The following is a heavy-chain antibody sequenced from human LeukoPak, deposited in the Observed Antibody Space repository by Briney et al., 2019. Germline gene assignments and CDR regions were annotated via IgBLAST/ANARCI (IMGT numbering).Heavy chain of an antibody. CDR1: GYTFTVYY. CDR2: INSNSGGT. CDR3: AFMATYPHAFDI. V-gene: IGHV1-2*02. J-gene: IGHJ3*02. D-gene: IGHD5-12*01. Sequence: GASVKVSCKASGYTFTVYYMHWVRQAPGQGLEWMGWINSNSGGTNYAQKFQGRVTMTRDTSISTAYMELSRLRSDDTAVYYCAFMATYPHAFDIWGQGTMVTVSS.